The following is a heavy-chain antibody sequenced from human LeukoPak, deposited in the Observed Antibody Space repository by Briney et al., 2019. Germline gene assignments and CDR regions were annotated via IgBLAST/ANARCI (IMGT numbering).Heavy chain of an antibody. Sequence: ASETLSLTCTVSGGSISSSSYYWGWIRQPPGKGLEWIGSIYYSGSTYYNPSLKSRDTISVDTSKNQFSLKLSSVTAADTAVYYCARHRAGILDYWGQGTLVTVSS. CDR3: ARHRAGILDY. J-gene: IGHJ4*02. V-gene: IGHV4-39*01. CDR2: IYYSGST. CDR1: GGSISSSSYY. D-gene: IGHD1-14*01.